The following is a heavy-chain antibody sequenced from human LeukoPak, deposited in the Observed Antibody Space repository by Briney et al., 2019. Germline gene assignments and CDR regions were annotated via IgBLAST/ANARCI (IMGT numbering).Heavy chain of an antibody. V-gene: IGHV4-59*01. CDR3: AAAAHYNWFDP. CDR1: GGSISSYY. J-gene: IGHJ5*02. Sequence: TLSLTCTVSGGSISSYYWSWIRQPPGKGLEWIGYIYYSGSTNYNPSLKSRVTISVDTSKNQFSLKLSSVTAADTAVYYCAAAAHYNWFDPWGQGTLVTVSS. CDR2: IYYSGST. D-gene: IGHD6-25*01.